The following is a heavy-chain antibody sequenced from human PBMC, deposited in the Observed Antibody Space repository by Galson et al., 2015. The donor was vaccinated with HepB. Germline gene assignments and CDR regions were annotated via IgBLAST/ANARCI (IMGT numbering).Heavy chain of an antibody. V-gene: IGHV1-69*04. J-gene: IGHJ5*02. CDR1: GGTFSSYA. CDR2: IIPILGIA. D-gene: IGHD3-9*01. Sequence: SVKVSCKASGGTFSSYAISWVRQAPGQGLEWMGRIIPILGIANYAQKFQGRVTITADKSTSTAYMELSSLRSEDTAVYYCARDVDLDSYDILTLNWFDPWGQGTLVTVSS. CDR3: ARDVDLDSYDILTLNWFDP.